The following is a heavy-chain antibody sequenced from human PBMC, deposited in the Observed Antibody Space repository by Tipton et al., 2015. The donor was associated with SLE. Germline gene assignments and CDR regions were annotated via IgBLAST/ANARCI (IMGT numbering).Heavy chain of an antibody. CDR1: GGSISSYY. V-gene: IGHV4-59*06. D-gene: IGHD2-8*01. CDR3: ASFPYGYYMDV. CDR2: IYYSGST. J-gene: IGHJ6*03. Sequence: TLSLTCAVSGGSISSYYWSWIRQPPGKGLEWIGHIYYSGSTYYNPSLKSRVSVSLDTSKNQFSLKLSSVTAADTAVYYCASFPYGYYMDVWGKGTTVTVSS.